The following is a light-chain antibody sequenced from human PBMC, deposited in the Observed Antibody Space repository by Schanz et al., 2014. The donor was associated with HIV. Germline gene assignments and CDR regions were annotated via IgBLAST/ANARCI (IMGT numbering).Light chain of an antibody. V-gene: IGLV7-43*01. Sequence: QTVVTQEPSLTVSPGGTVTLTCASSTGAVTSGYYPNWFQQKPGQAPRALIYSTSDKYSWTPARFSGSLLGGKAALTLSGVQPEDEADYYCLLSYSAARQVVFGGGTKLTVL. CDR3: LLSYSAARQVV. CDR1: TGAVTSGYY. CDR2: STS. J-gene: IGLJ2*01.